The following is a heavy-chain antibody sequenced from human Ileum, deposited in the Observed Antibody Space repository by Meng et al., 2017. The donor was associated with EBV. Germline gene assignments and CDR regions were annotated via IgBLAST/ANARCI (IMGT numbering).Heavy chain of an antibody. V-gene: IGHV4-39*07. J-gene: IGHJ4*02. CDR3: ARDPAYPRGLFDS. D-gene: IGHD3-10*01. CDR2: IYRSGST. CDR1: GDSIINSDYY. Sequence: QAPGPGLLQPSGTLLPPWPVSGDSIINSDYYWDWIRQSPGKGLEWIASIYRSGSTYYDPSLKSRVTISLDTSKNQFSLKLSSVTAADTAVYYCARDPAYPRGLFDSWGQGTLVTASS.